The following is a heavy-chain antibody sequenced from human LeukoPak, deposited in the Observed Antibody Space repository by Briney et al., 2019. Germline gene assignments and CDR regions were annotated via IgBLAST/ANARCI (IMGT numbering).Heavy chain of an antibody. Sequence: PSETLSLTCTVSGGSISSYYWSWIRQPPGKGLEWIGYIYYSGSTNYNPSLKSRVTISVDTSKNQFSLKLSSVTAADTAVYYCARGGSPITGTEWRSPYAFDIWGQGTMVTVSS. D-gene: IGHD1-7*01. CDR2: IYYSGST. CDR3: ARGGSPITGTEWRSPYAFDI. V-gene: IGHV4-59*12. J-gene: IGHJ3*02. CDR1: GGSISSYY.